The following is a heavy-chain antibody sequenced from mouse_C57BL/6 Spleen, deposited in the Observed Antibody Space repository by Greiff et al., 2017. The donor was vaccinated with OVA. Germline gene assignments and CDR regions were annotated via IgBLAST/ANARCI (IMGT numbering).Heavy chain of an antibody. CDR3: ARDYCGSSYYFDY. J-gene: IGHJ2*01. V-gene: IGHV5-4*01. D-gene: IGHD1-1*01. CDR1: GFTFSSYA. CDR2: ISDGGSYT. Sequence: VVSGGGLVKPGGSRNLSCVASGFTFSSYAMSWVRQTPEKRLEWVATISDGGSYTYYPDNVKGRFTISRDNAKNNLYLQMIHLQSEDTAMYYCARDYCGSSYYFDYWGQGTTLTVSS.